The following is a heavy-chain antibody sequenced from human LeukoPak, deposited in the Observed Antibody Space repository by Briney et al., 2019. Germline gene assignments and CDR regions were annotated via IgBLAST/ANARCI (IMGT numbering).Heavy chain of an antibody. CDR2: IYYSGST. Sequence: SETLSLTCTVSGGSISSSSYYWGWIRQPPGKGLEWIGSIYYSGSTYYNPSLKSRVTISVDTSKNQFSLKLSSVTAADTAVYYCARQRGPAVAALVEVPSRSPHYYYMDVWGKGTTVTVSS. V-gene: IGHV4-39*01. J-gene: IGHJ6*03. D-gene: IGHD6-19*01. CDR1: GGSISSSSYY. CDR3: ARQRGPAVAALVEVPSRSPHYYYMDV.